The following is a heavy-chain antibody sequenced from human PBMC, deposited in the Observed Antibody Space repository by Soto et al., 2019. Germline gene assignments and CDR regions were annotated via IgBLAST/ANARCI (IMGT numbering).Heavy chain of an antibody. CDR3: ARDGVSSTEYTGDYGTFFDC. CDR1: GFTYSTYT. D-gene: IGHD3-16*01. CDR2: ISYDGNNK. V-gene: IGHV3-30-3*01. J-gene: IGHJ4*02. Sequence: GGSLRLSCAASGFTYSTYTMHWVRQAPGKGLEWVAVISYDGNNKFYADSVKGRFTISRDSTKQTLYLQMNSLRPADTAMDYCARDGVSSTEYTGDYGTFFDCWSEGALVTVSS.